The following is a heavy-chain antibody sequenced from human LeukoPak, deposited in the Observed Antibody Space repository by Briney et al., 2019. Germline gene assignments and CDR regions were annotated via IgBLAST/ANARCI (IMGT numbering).Heavy chain of an antibody. D-gene: IGHD3-22*01. CDR3: AKGIYYYDSNDFDY. J-gene: IGHJ4*02. Sequence: GGSLRLSCAASGFIFSSYAMSWVRQAPGKGLEWVSAISGSGGSTYYADSVKGRFTISRDNSKNTLYLQMNSLRAEDTAVYYCAKGIYYYDSNDFDYWGQGTLVTVSS. CDR1: GFIFSSYA. CDR2: ISGSGGST. V-gene: IGHV3-23*01.